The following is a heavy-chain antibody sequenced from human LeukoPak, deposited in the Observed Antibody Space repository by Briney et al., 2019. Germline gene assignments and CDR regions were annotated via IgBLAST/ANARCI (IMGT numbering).Heavy chain of an antibody. D-gene: IGHD3-22*01. V-gene: IGHV4-34*01. CDR1: GGSFSGYY. CDR3: AREPPYYYDSSGPRLLSVHSEGY. Sequence: SETLSLTCAVYGGSFSGYYWSWIRQPPGKGLEWIGEINHSGSTNYNPSLKSRVTISVDTSKNQFSLKLSSVTAADTAVYYCAREPPYYYDSSGPRLLSVHSEGYWGQGTLVTVSS. J-gene: IGHJ4*02. CDR2: INHSGST.